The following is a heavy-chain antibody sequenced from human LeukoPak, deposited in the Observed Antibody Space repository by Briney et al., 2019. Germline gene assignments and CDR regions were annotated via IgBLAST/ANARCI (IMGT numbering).Heavy chain of an antibody. CDR2: IYHSGNT. CDR3: AREKSSGYADY. CDR1: GYSISNGYY. Sequence: SETLSLTCAVSGYSISNGYYWGWLRQPPGKGLEWIGSIYHSGNTYYNPSLKSRITISVDTSKNQFSLKLSSVTAADTAVYFCAREKSSGYADYWGQGTLVTVSS. V-gene: IGHV4-38-2*02. J-gene: IGHJ4*02. D-gene: IGHD3-22*01.